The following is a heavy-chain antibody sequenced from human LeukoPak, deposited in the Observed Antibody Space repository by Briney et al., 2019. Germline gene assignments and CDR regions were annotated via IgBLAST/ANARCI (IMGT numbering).Heavy chain of an antibody. CDR1: GYTFTSYG. D-gene: IGHD2-2*01. CDR3: ARGRAPGWHIVVVSNFADY. J-gene: IGHJ4*02. Sequence: ASVKVSCKASGYTFTSYGISWVRQAPGQGLEWMGWISAYNGNTNYAQKLQGRVTMTTDTSTSTAYMELRSLRSDDTAVYYCARGRAPGWHIVVVSNFADYWGQGTLVTVSS. CDR2: ISAYNGNT. V-gene: IGHV1-18*01.